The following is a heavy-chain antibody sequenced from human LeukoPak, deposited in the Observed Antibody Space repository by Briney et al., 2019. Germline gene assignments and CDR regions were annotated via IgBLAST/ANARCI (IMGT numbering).Heavy chain of an antibody. J-gene: IGHJ5*02. CDR2: ISGSGGST. D-gene: IGHD5-18*01. CDR1: GFTFSSYA. CDR3: AKGGYSYGYDDWFDP. V-gene: IGHV3-23*01. Sequence: GGSLRLSCAASGFTFSSYAMSWVRQTPGKGLEWVSAISGSGGSTYYADSVKGRFTISRDNSKNTLYLQMNSLRAEDTAVYYCAKGGYSYGYDDWFDPWGQGTLVTVSS.